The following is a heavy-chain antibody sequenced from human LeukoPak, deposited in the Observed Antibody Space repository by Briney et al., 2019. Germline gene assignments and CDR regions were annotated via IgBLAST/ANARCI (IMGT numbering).Heavy chain of an antibody. D-gene: IGHD3-9*01. CDR3: ASWGFDWSVFDF. Sequence: PGGSLRLSCAASGFTFSSYSMNWVRQAPGKGLEWVANIKQDGSEKYYVDSVRGRFTISRDNAKNSLYLQMNSLRAEDTAVYYCASWGFDWSVFDFWGQGTLVTVSS. CDR1: GFTFSSYS. J-gene: IGHJ4*02. CDR2: IKQDGSEK. V-gene: IGHV3-7*01.